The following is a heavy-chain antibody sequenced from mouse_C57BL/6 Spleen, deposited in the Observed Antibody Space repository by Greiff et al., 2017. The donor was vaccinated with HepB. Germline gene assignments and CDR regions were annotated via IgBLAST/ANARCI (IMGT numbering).Heavy chain of an antibody. V-gene: IGHV14-1*01. Sequence: EVQLQQSGAELVRPGASVKLSCTASGFNINAYSMHWVKQSPEQGLEWIGRFDPEDDDTEYDPKFQGKATLTADTSSSTAYLQLSRLTSDDTAVYYCAIIDRDGAGLAYWGQGTLVTVSA. CDR3: AIIDRDGAGLAY. CDR1: GFNINAYS. J-gene: IGHJ3*01. CDR2: FDPEDDDT.